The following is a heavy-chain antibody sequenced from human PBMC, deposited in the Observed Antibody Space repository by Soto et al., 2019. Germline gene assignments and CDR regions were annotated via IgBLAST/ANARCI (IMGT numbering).Heavy chain of an antibody. J-gene: IGHJ4*02. CDR2: MFKNGST. CDR3: ARGVAPDY. Sequence: QVQLQESGPGLVKPSQTLSLTCTVSGASISSGVYYWSWFRQHPGQGLEWIGYMFKNGSTGYNPSLRSRVIISADTSKNHFSLKLSAVTAADTAMYFCARGVAPDYWGQGTLVTVSS. D-gene: IGHD3-10*01. CDR1: GASISSGVYY. V-gene: IGHV4-31*03.